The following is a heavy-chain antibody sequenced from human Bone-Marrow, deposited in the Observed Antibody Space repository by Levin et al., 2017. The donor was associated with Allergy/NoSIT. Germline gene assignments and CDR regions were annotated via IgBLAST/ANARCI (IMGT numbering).Heavy chain of an antibody. CDR3: ARGQAAADY. D-gene: IGHD6-13*01. CDR2: IWYDGSNE. J-gene: IGHJ4*02. CDR1: GFTFSSYG. V-gene: IGHV3-33*01. Sequence: GESLKISCAASGFTFSSYGMQWVRQAPGKGLEWVAVIWYDGSNEYYADSVKGRFIISRDTSKNTLYLQMNSLRAEDTAVYYCARGQAAADYWGQGTLVTVSS.